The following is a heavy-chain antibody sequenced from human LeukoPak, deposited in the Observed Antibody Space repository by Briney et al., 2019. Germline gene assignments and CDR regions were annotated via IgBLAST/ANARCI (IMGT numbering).Heavy chain of an antibody. D-gene: IGHD6-13*01. CDR3: ARDYDSSSWYEGSWFDP. Sequence: PGGSLRLSCAASGFTFSSYIMNCGPQAPGKGREWVSSISSSSSYIYYADSVNGRFTISRDNAKNSLYLQMNSLRAEDTAVYYCARDYDSSSWYEGSWFDPWGQGTLVTVSS. CDR2: ISSSSSYI. V-gene: IGHV3-21*01. J-gene: IGHJ5*02. CDR1: GFTFSSYI.